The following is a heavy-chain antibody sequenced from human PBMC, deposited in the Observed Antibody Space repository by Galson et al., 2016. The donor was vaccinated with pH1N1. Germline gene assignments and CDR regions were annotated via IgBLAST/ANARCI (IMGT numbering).Heavy chain of an antibody. J-gene: IGHJ5*02. CDR3: AKYPQITVYCAGGSCYGFDP. Sequence: SLRLSCAASGFTFSNYAIIWVRQAPGKGLEWVSIITGSGDYTDYADSVKGRFTISRDNSKNTLYLHMNSLRAEDTALYYCAKYPQITVYCAGGSCYGFDPWGQGTLVTVSS. D-gene: IGHD2-15*01. CDR1: GFTFSNYA. V-gene: IGHV3-23*01. CDR2: ITGSGDYT.